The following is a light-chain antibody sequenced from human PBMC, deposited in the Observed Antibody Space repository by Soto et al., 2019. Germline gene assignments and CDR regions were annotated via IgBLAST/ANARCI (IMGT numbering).Light chain of an antibody. J-gene: IGKJ1*01. CDR1: QSVSSSY. Sequence: EIVLTQSPGTLSLSPGETATLSCRASQSVSSSYLAWYQQKPGQAPRVLIYGASSRASGIPDRFSGSGSGTDFTLTISRLEPEDFAVYYCQQYGSSPTFGQGTKVEIK. V-gene: IGKV3-20*01. CDR2: GAS. CDR3: QQYGSSPT.